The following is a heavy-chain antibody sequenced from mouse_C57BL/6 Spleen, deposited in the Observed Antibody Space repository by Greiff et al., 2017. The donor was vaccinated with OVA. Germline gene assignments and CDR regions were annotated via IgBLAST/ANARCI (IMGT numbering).Heavy chain of an antibody. CDR3: TRGGGY. J-gene: IGHJ2*01. CDR1: GYTFTDYE. V-gene: IGHV1-15*01. CDR2: IDPDTGGT. Sequence: VQLQQSGAELVRPGASVTLSRKASGYTFTDYEMHWVKQTPVHGLEWIGAIDPDTGGTAYNQKFKGKAILTADKSSSTAYIERRSLTSEDSAVYYCTRGGGYWGQGTTLTVSS.